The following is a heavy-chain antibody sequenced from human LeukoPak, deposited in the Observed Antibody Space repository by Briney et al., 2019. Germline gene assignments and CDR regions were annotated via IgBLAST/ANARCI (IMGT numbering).Heavy chain of an antibody. D-gene: IGHD3-10*01. V-gene: IGHV1-18*01. CDR2: ISAYNGNT. CDR1: GYTFTSYG. J-gene: IGHJ4*02. Sequence: ASVKVSCKASGYTFTSYGISWVRQAPGQGLEWMGWISAYNGNTNYAQKLQGRVTMTTDTSTSTAYMELRSLRSDDTAVYYCARDGDGSGNYYNGDFDYWGQGTLVTVSS. CDR3: ARDGDGSGNYYNGDFDY.